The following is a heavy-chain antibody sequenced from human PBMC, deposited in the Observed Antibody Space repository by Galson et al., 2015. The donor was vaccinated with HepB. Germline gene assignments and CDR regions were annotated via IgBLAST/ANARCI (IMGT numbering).Heavy chain of an antibody. D-gene: IGHD3-10*01. CDR2: IIPILGIA. J-gene: IGHJ3*02. CDR1: GGTFSSYT. V-gene: IGHV1-69*04. Sequence: SVKVSCKASGGTFSSYTISWVRQAPGQGLEWMGRIIPILGIANYAQKFQGRVTITADKSTSTAYMELSSLRSEDTAVYYCARDRKYLAAFDIWGQGTMVTVSS. CDR3: ARDRKYLAAFDI.